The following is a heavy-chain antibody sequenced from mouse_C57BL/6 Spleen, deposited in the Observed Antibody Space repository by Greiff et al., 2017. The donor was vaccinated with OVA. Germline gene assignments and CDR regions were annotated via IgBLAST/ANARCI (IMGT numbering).Heavy chain of an antibody. J-gene: IGHJ2*01. CDR3: ARDRPMVTFDY. V-gene: IGHV5-4*01. CDR2: ISDGGSYT. D-gene: IGHD2-2*01. Sequence: DVKLVESGGGLVKPGGSLKLSCAASGFTFSSYAMSWVRQTPEKRLEWVATISDGGSYTYYPDNVKGRFTISRDNAKNNLYLQMSHLKSEDTAMYYCARDRPMVTFDYWGQGTTLTVSS. CDR1: GFTFSSYA.